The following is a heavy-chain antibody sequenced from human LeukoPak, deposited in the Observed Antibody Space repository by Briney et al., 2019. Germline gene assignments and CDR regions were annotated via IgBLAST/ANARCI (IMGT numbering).Heavy chain of an antibody. CDR1: GGSISSSNW. CDR2: IYYRGSP. J-gene: IGHJ3*02. CDR3: AKSNGYGLVDI. V-gene: IGHV4/OR15-8*01. Sequence: SETLSLTCVVSGGSISSSNWWGWVRQSPRKGLGWIGYIYYRGSPNYNPSRKSRVTISLDTSRNQFSLKLNSVTAADTAVYYCAKSNGYGLVDIWGQGTMVTVSS. D-gene: IGHD3-10*01.